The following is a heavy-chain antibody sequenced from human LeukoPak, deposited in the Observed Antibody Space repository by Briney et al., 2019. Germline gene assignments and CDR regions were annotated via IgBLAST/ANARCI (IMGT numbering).Heavy chain of an antibody. CDR2: IYYSGST. J-gene: IGHJ6*03. V-gene: IGHV4-34*01. D-gene: IGHD5-18*01. CDR3: ARQVVGDTAMARAYYYYYMDV. CDR1: GGSFSGYY. Sequence: SETLSLTCAVYGGSFSGYYWSWIRQPPGKGLEWIGSIYYSGSTYYNPSLKSRVTISVDTSKNQFSLKLSSVTAADTAVYYCARQVVGDTAMARAYYYYYMDVWGKGTTVTVSS.